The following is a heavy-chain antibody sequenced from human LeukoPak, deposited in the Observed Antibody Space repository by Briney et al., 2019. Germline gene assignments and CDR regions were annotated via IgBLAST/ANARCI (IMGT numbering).Heavy chain of an antibody. CDR2: INPNTGNP. D-gene: IGHD6-19*01. J-gene: IGHJ4*02. V-gene: IGHV7-4-1*02. Sequence: GASVKVSCKASGYTFTRYAMNWLRQAPGQGLEWMGWINPNTGNPTYAQAFTGRFVFSLDTSVSTAYLQISSLSTEDTAVYYCAIDQPVAGVSNFDSWGQGTLVTVSS. CDR3: AIDQPVAGVSNFDS. CDR1: GYTFTRYA.